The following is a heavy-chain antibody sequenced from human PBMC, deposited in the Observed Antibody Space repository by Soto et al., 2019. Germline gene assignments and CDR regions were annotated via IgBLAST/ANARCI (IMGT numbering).Heavy chain of an antibody. CDR2: IIPILGIA. D-gene: IGHD2-15*01. CDR3: ASTDCSGGSCYSWFDP. CDR1: GGTFSSYT. V-gene: IGHV1-69*02. Sequence: QVQLVQSGAEVKKPGSSVKVSCKASGGTFSSYTISWVRQAPGQGLEWMGRIIPILGIANYAQKFQGRVTITADKSTSTAYMELSSLRSEDPAVYYCASTDCSGGSCYSWFDPWGQGTLVTVSS. J-gene: IGHJ5*02.